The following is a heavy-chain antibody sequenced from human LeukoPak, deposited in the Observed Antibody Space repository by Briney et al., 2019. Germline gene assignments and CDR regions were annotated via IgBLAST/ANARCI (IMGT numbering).Heavy chain of an antibody. J-gene: IGHJ3*01. D-gene: IGHD3-10*01. CDR1: GFTFSSYA. CDR3: AKDYYGSGSQLGRDAFDV. CDR2: ISKSGGRT. V-gene: IGHV3-23*01. Sequence: GGSLRLSCATSGFTFSSYAMSWVRQGPGRGLEWVSAISKSGGRTDYADSVKGRFTISRDNSKNTLSLQMNSLRAEDTAVYYCAKDYYGSGSQLGRDAFDVWGQGTMVTVSS.